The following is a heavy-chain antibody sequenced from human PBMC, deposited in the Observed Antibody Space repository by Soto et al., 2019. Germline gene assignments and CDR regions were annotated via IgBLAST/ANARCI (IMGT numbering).Heavy chain of an antibody. CDR3: ATESVRHQHAYYFDY. CDR1: GESVSSNSAA. J-gene: IGHJ4*02. V-gene: IGHV6-1*01. Sequence: QVQLQQSGPGLVQPSQTLSLTCAISGESVSSNSAAWNWIRQSPSRGLEWLGRTYYRSKWYNDSAASVKRRLTITPDTSKNQFSLQLSSVTPEDTAVYYCATESVRHQHAYYFDYWGQGTLVTVSS. D-gene: IGHD3-3*01. CDR2: TYYRSKWYN.